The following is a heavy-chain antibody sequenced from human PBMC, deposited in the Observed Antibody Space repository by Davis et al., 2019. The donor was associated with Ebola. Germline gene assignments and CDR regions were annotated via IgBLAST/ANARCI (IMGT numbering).Heavy chain of an antibody. CDR1: GFTFSSYG. D-gene: IGHD1-26*01. J-gene: IGHJ4*02. CDR2: ISHDGKKK. V-gene: IGHV3-30*03. CDR3: ARESGTYYFDY. Sequence: PGGSLRLSCAASGFTFSSYGMHWVRQAPGKGLEWVAVISHDGKKKYFADSVKGRFTISRENSKNTLYLQMNSLRVEDTAVYYCARESGTYYFDYWGQGTLVTVSS.